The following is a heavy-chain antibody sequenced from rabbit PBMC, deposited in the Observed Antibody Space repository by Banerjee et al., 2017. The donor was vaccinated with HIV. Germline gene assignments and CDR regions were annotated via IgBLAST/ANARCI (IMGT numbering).Heavy chain of an antibody. V-gene: IGHV1S45*01. Sequence: QEQLVESRGDLVKPGASLTLTCTASGFDFSSGYYMCWVRQAPGKGLEWIGCIYTGSGDTFYASWAKGRFTVSKTSSTTVTLQMTSLTAADTATYFCARHNSGYALWGPGTLVTVS. D-gene: IGHD1-1*01. CDR3: ARHNSGYAL. J-gene: IGHJ6*01. CDR1: GFDFSSGYY. CDR2: IYTGSGDT.